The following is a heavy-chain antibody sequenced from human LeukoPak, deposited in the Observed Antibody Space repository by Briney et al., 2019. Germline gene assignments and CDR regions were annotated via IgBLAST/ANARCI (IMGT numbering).Heavy chain of an antibody. J-gene: IGHJ4*01. Sequence: SETLSLTCTVSGGSISSYYWSWIRQPPGKGLEWIGYIYYSGSTNYNPSLKSRVTISVDTSKNQFSLKLSSVTAADTAVYYCAREEQLDYFDYWGQGTLVTGSS. D-gene: IGHD6-6*01. CDR1: GGSISSYY. CDR2: IYYSGST. V-gene: IGHV4-59*01. CDR3: AREEQLDYFDY.